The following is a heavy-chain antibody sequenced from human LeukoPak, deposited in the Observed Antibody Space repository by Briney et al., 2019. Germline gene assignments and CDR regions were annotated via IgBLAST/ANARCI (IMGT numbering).Heavy chain of an antibody. Sequence: ASVKVSCKASGYTFTSYGISWVRQAPGQGLEWMGWISAYNGNTNYAQKFQGRVTITADESTSTAYMELSSLRSEDTAVYYCARESRAHRPNCSGGSCNWFDPWGQGTLVTVSS. V-gene: IGHV1-18*01. CDR3: ARESRAHRPNCSGGSCNWFDP. J-gene: IGHJ5*02. D-gene: IGHD2-15*01. CDR1: GYTFTSYG. CDR2: ISAYNGNT.